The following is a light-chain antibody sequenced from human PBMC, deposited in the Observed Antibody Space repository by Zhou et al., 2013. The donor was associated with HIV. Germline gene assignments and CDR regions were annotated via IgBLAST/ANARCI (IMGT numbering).Light chain of an antibody. CDR2: AAS. CDR1: QGIASS. CDR3: QQANSFPWT. Sequence: DIQLTQSPSFLSASVGDRVTITCRASQGIASSVAWYQQKPGEAPKLLIYAASTLQSGVPSRFSGSGSGTEFTLTINSLQPEDFATYYCQQANSFPWTFGQGTKVEVK. V-gene: IGKV1-9*01. J-gene: IGKJ1*01.